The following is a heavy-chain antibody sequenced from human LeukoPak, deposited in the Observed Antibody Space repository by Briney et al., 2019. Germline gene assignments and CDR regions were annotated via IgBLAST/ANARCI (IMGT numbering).Heavy chain of an antibody. CDR1: GGSISSSSYY. CDR3: ARRLDSRAETFDY. D-gene: IGHD3-22*01. CDR2: IYFSGST. J-gene: IGHJ4*02. Sequence: SETLSLTCTVSGGSISSSSYYWGWIRQPPGKGLEWIGSIYFSGSTYYNPSLKSRVTISVDTSENQFSLKLRSVTAADTAVFYCARRLDSRAETFDYWGQGSLVTVSS. V-gene: IGHV4-39*01.